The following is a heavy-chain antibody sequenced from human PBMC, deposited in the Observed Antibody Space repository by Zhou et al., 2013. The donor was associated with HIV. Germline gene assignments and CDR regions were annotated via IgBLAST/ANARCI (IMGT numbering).Heavy chain of an antibody. J-gene: IGHJ6*03. CDR2: IIPIFGTA. D-gene: IGHD4-4*01. CDR3: ARGTTVTKLDYYYYMDV. Sequence: QVQLVQSGAEVKKPGSSVKVSCKASGGTFSSYAISWVRQAPGQGLEWMGGIIPIFGTANYAQKFQGRVTITTDESTSTAYMELSSLRSEDTAVYYCARGTTVTKLDYYYYMDVWGKGTTVTVSS. V-gene: IGHV1-69*05. CDR1: GGTFSSYA.